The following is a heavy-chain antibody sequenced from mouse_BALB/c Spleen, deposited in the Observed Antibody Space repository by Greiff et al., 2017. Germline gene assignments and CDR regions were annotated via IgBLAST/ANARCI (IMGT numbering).Heavy chain of an antibody. D-gene: IGHD2-1*01. J-gene: IGHJ4*01. V-gene: IGHV1-87*01. CDR3: ARELLYAMDY. CDR2: IYPGDGDT. Sequence: QVQLQQSGAELARPGASVKLSCKASGYTFTSYWMQWVKQRPGQGLEWIGAIYPGDGDTRYTQKFKGKATLTADKSSSTAYMQLSSLASEDSAVYYCARELLYAMDYWGQGTSVTVSS. CDR1: GYTFTSYW.